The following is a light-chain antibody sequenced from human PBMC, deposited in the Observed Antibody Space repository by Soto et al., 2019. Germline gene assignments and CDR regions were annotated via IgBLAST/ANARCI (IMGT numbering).Light chain of an antibody. V-gene: IGKV3-15*01. Sequence: EIVMTQSPATLPVSPGERATLSCRASQSVSSNLAWYQQKPGQAPRFLIYGASTRATGIPARFSGSGSGTDFTLTITRLEPEDFAMYYCQRYDSLRTFGQGTKVDIK. CDR2: GAS. CDR1: QSVSSN. J-gene: IGKJ1*01. CDR3: QRYDSLRT.